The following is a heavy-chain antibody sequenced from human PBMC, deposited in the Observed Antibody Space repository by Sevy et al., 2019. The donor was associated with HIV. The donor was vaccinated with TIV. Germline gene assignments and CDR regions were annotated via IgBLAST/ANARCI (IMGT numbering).Heavy chain of an antibody. CDR1: DYTFSTQG. CDR3: ARDCAPGYYYDAIGVKRDYYFDY. D-gene: IGHD3-22*01. Sequence: ASVKVSCKASDYTFSTQGFNWVRQAPGQGLEWMGWISAYNGNTKYAQKFQGRVTMTTDTSTSTADMELSSLTSDDTAVYYCARDCAPGYYYDAIGVKRDYYFDYWGQGTLVTVSS. V-gene: IGHV1-18*01. J-gene: IGHJ4*02. CDR2: ISAYNGNT.